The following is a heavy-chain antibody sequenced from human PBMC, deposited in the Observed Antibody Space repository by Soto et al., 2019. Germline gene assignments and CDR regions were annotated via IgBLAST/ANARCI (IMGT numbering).Heavy chain of an antibody. V-gene: IGHV1-18*01. CDR1: GYTFTSYG. D-gene: IGHD3-10*01. Sequence: GASVKVSCKASGYTFTSYGISWVRQAPGQGLEWMGWISAYNGNTNYAQKLQGIVTMTTDTSTSTAYMELRSLRSDDTAVYYCARDSLLWFGEPDYFDYWGQGTLVTVSS. J-gene: IGHJ4*02. CDR3: ARDSLLWFGEPDYFDY. CDR2: ISAYNGNT.